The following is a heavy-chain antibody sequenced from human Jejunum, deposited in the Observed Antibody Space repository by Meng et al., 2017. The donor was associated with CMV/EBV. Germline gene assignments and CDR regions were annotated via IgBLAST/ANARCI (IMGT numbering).Heavy chain of an antibody. CDR3: ARVPSSSWGIDY. D-gene: IGHD6-13*01. Sequence: CAASGFTFSTYAMTWVRQAPGRGSEWVSCISSSGGSTYYADSGKGRFTISRDNSQNTLYLQMSSLRVEDTAVYYCARVPSSSWGIDYWGQGTLVTVSS. V-gene: IGHV3-23*01. J-gene: IGHJ4*02. CDR1: GFTFSTYA. CDR2: ISSSGGST.